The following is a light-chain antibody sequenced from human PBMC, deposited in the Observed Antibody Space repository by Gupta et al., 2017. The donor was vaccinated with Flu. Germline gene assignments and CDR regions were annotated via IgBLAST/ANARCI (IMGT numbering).Light chain of an antibody. CDR1: QSISSW. J-gene: IGKJ1*01. CDR3: QQYNNYPWT. V-gene: IGKV1-5*03. Sequence: DSQMAQTPSTLSSSVGDRVTITCPASQSISSWLAWYQQKPGKAPKLLIYKASSLESGVPSRFSGSGSGTEFTLTISSLQPDDFATYYCQQYNNYPWTFGQGTKVEIK. CDR2: KAS.